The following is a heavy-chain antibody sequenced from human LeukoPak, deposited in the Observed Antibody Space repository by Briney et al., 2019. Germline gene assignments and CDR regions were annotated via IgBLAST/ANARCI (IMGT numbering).Heavy chain of an antibody. CDR1: GFTFSSYA. D-gene: IGHD3-10*02. CDR2: ISVSGGGT. CDR3: TAFHVPRDY. J-gene: IGHJ4*02. V-gene: IGHV3-23*01. Sequence: GGSLRLSCAASGFTFSSYAMSWVRQAPGKGLEWVSDISVSGGGTFYADSVKGRFTISRDNSKNTLYLQMNSLRAEDTAVYYCTAFHVPRDYWGQGTLVTVSS.